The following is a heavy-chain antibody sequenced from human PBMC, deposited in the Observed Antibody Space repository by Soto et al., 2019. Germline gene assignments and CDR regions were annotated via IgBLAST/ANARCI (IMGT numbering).Heavy chain of an antibody. J-gene: IGHJ5*02. CDR3: ARNAFVVPAATTGWFDP. D-gene: IGHD2-2*01. Sequence: GESLKISCKGSGYSFTSYWIGWVRQMPGKGLEWMGIIYPGDSDTRYSPSFQGQVTISADKSISTAYLQWSSLKASDTAMYYCARNAFVVPAATTGWFDPWGQGTLLTISS. V-gene: IGHV5-51*01. CDR1: GYSFTSYW. CDR2: IYPGDSDT.